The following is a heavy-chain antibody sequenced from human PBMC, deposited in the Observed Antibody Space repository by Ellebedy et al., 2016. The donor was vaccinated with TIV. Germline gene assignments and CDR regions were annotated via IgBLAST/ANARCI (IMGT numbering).Heavy chain of an antibody. CDR2: ISPTGGGT. V-gene: IGHV1-2*04. Sequence: AASVKVSCKASGGTFSSYAISWVRQAPGQGLEWMGWISPTGGGTNYAPKFHGWVTMTRDTSITTAYMELSRLTSDDTAVYYCARDQGDGLVNFDYWGQGTLVTVSS. CDR1: GGTFSSYA. J-gene: IGHJ4*02. CDR3: ARDQGDGLVNFDY. D-gene: IGHD3-3*01.